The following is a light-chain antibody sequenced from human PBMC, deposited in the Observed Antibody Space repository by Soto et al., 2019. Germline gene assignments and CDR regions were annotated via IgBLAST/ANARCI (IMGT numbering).Light chain of an antibody. V-gene: IGKV1-12*01. CDR1: QSISSW. CDR3: LQANSFPLT. Sequence: DIQMTQSPSSLSASVGDRVTITCRASQSISSWLAWYQQKPGKVPKLLIYAASSLQSGVPPRFSGSGSGTDFTLTISSLQPEDFATYFCLQANSFPLTFGGGTKVDIK. CDR2: AAS. J-gene: IGKJ4*01.